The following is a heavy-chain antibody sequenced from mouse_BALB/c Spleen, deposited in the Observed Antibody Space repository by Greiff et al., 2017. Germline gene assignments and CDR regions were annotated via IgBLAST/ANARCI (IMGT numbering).Heavy chain of an antibody. Sequence: EVHLVESGGGLVQPGGSLKLSCAASGFTFSSYTMSWVRQTPEKRLEWVAYISNGGGSTYYPDTVTGRFTISRDNAKNTLYLQMSSLKSEDTAMYYCARHYRSWFAYWGQGTLVTVSA. CDR3: ARHYRSWFAY. V-gene: IGHV5-12-2*01. J-gene: IGHJ3*01. CDR1: GFTFSSYT. D-gene: IGHD2-14*01. CDR2: ISNGGGST.